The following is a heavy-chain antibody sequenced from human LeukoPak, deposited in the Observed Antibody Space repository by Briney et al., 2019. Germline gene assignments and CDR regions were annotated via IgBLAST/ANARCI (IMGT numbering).Heavy chain of an antibody. CDR2: IHYSGDI. J-gene: IGHJ4*02. CDR1: GGSFSGYY. V-gene: IGHV4-34*07. Sequence: SETLSLTCAVYGGSFSGYYWSWIRQPPGKGLEWIGEIHYSGDIKYTPSLKTRVSLSMDTSRNRLSLNLNSVTVADTAVYYCATRDETRTRMFPPDSWGQGTRVTVSS. CDR3: ATRDETRTRMFPPDS. D-gene: IGHD5-12*01.